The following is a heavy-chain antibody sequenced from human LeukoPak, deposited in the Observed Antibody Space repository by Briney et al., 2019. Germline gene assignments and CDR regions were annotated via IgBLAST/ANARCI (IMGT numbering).Heavy chain of an antibody. V-gene: IGHV3-7*03. Sequence: GGSLRLSCVVSRFTFSNSWVTWVRQAPGKGLEWVATIKPDGSDKYYVDSVKGRFTISRDNAKNSLYLQMNSLRIEDTAVYYCARDLGRRVYYYGMDVWGQGTTVTVSS. D-gene: IGHD7-27*01. CDR1: RFTFSNSW. J-gene: IGHJ6*02. CDR2: IKPDGSDK. CDR3: ARDLGRRVYYYGMDV.